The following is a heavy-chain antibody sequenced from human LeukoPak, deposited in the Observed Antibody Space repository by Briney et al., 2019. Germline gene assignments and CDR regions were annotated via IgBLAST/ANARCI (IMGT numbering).Heavy chain of an antibody. Sequence: GGSLRLSCAASGFTFNSFGMHWVRQAPGKGLEWVAVIWYDGSNKYYADSVKGRFTISRDNSKNTLCLQMNSLRAEDTAVYYCARDSGGGSTFFDYWGQGTLVTVSS. CDR3: ARDSGGGSTFFDY. D-gene: IGHD2-2*01. CDR1: GFTFNSFG. J-gene: IGHJ4*02. V-gene: IGHV3-33*08. CDR2: IWYDGSNK.